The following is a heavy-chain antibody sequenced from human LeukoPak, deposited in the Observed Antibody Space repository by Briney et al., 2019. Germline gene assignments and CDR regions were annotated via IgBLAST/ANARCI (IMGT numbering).Heavy chain of an antibody. V-gene: IGHV3-23*01. CDR2: ISGSGGST. CDR3: AKVYVLYSYGYLDY. CDR1: GFTFSNAW. D-gene: IGHD5-18*01. J-gene: IGHJ4*02. Sequence: GGSLRLSCAASGFTFSNAWMSWVRQAPGKGLEWVSAISGSGGSTYYADSVKGRFTISRDNSKNTLYLQMNSLRAEDTAVYYCAKVYVLYSYGYLDYWGQGTLVTVSS.